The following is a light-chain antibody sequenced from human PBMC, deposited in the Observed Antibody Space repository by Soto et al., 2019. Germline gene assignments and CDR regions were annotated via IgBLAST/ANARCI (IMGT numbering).Light chain of an antibody. V-gene: IGLV2-23*01. CDR2: EGT. Sequence: QSVLTQPAPVSGSPGQSITISCTGTSSDVGSYNLVSWYQQHPGKAPKLMIYEGTKRPSGVSNRFSGSKSGNTASLTIAGLQAEDEADYYCCSYAGSGTSGYVFGSGTKLTVL. CDR1: SSDVGSYNL. CDR3: CSYAGSGTSGYV. J-gene: IGLJ1*01.